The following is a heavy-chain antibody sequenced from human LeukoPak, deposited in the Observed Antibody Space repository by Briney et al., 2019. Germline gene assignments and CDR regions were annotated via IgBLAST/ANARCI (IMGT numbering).Heavy chain of an antibody. V-gene: IGHV3-23*03. J-gene: IGHJ4*02. CDR1: GFTFSSYA. CDR3: AKSRDGYNLDY. D-gene: IGHD5-24*01. CDR2: IYSGGST. Sequence: PGGSLRLSCAASGFTFSSYAMSWVRQAPGKGLEWVSLIYSGGSTYYADSVKGRFTISRDNSKNTLYLQMNSLRAEDTAVYYCAKSRDGYNLDYWGQGTLVTVSS.